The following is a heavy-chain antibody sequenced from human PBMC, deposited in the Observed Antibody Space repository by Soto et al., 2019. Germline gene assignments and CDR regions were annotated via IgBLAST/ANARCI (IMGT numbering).Heavy chain of an antibody. D-gene: IGHD5-12*01. CDR2: MNPNSGDT. CDR3: ARESGGATATLDYYYFYMDV. CDR1: GYRFSDYY. J-gene: IGHJ6*03. V-gene: IGHV1-2*02. Sequence: QVQLVQSGAEVKKPGASVTVSCKASGYRFSDYYLHWVRQAPGQGPEWMGWMNPNSGDTKYAQQCKGRVTRTRDTSVRTAFMELNWLKSDDTAVYYCARESGGATATLDYYYFYMDVWGIGTTVTVSS.